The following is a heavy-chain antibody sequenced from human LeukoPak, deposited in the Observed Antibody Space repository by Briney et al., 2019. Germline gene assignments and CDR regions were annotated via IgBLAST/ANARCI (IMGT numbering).Heavy chain of an antibody. CDR2: IDWDDDK. CDR1: GFSLSTSGMC. D-gene: IGHD2-15*01. CDR3: ARTRGFCSGGSCYSYWFDP. J-gene: IGHJ5*02. Sequence: SGPTLVNPTQTLTLTCTFSGFSLSTSGMCVSWIRQPPGKALEWLALIDWDDDKYYSTSLKTRLTISKDTSKNQMVLTMSNMDPVDTATYYCARTRGFCSGGSCYSYWFDPWGQGTLVTVSS. V-gene: IGHV2-70*01.